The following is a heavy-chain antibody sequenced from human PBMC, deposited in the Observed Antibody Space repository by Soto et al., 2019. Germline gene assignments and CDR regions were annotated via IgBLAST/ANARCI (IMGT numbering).Heavy chain of an antibody. V-gene: IGHV3-21*01. CDR3: ARSHSSGWPFDY. CDR2: ISSSSSYI. Sequence: EVQLEESGGALVKPGGSLRLSCAASGFTFSTYSMNWVRQAPGEGLEWVSSISSSSSYIYYADSVKGRFTISRDNAKKSLYLQMNSLRGEDTTVYYCARSHSSGWPFDYWGQGTLVTVSS. CDR1: GFTFSTYS. J-gene: IGHJ4*02. D-gene: IGHD6-19*01.